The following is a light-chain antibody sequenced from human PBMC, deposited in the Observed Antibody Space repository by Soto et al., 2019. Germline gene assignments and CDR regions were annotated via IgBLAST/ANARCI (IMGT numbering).Light chain of an antibody. Sequence: QSALTQPASMSGSPGQSITISCTGTSSDVGRYNYVSWYQQHPGKAPKVMIYDVTNRPSGVSTRFSGSKSGNTASPTISGLQADDEADYYCSSYTTGTTYVFGTGTKLTVL. J-gene: IGLJ1*01. CDR1: SSDVGRYNY. V-gene: IGLV2-14*03. CDR3: SSYTTGTTYV. CDR2: DVT.